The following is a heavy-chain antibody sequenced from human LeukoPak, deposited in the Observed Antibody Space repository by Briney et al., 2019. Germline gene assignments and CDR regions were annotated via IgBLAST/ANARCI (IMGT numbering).Heavy chain of an antibody. D-gene: IGHD2-2*03. J-gene: IGHJ4*01. V-gene: IGHV3-30-3*01. Sequence: QSGGSLRLSCAASGFTFSSYAMHWVRQAPGKGLEWVAVISYDGSNKYYADSVKGRFTISRDNSKNTLYLQMNSLRAEDTAVYYCAKEGGYCSSTSCSGEDYWGHGTLVTVSS. CDR1: GFTFSSYA. CDR2: ISYDGSNK. CDR3: AKEGGYCSSTSCSGEDY.